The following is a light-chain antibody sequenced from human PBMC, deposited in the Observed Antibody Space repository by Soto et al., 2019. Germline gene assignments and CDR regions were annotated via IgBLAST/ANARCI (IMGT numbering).Light chain of an antibody. V-gene: IGKV1-5*01. CDR1: QSINRW. CDR2: YAS. Sequence: IQMTQSPSTLSASVGDRVTITCRASQSINRWLAWYQQRPGKAPRLLIYYASTLETGVPSRFSGSESGTEFTLTINGLQPDDFATYYCQQYKSWWTFGQGTKVEMK. CDR3: QQYKSWWT. J-gene: IGKJ1*01.